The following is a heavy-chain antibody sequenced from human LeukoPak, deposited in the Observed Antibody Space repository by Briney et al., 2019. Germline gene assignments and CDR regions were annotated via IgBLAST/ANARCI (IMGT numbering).Heavy chain of an antibody. V-gene: IGHV3-53*01. CDR3: AREDYYDSSGYHYGSDY. D-gene: IGHD3-22*01. CDR1: GFTVSSNY. Sequence: GGSLRLSCAASGFTVSSNYMSWVRQAPGKGLEWVSVIYSGGSTYYADSVKGRFTISRDNSKNTLYLQMNSLRAEDTAVYYCAREDYYDSSGYHYGSDYWGQGTLVTVSS. CDR2: IYSGGST. J-gene: IGHJ4*02.